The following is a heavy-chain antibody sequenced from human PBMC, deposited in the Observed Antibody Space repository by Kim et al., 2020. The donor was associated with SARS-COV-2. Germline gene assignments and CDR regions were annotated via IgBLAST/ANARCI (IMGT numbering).Heavy chain of an antibody. D-gene: IGHD6-6*01. J-gene: IGHJ4*02. Sequence: YGQKFQGRVTITADESTSTAYMELSSLRSEDTAVYYCAGGYSSSSPPFDYWGQGTLVTVSS. V-gene: IGHV1-69*01. CDR3: AGGYSSSSPPFDY.